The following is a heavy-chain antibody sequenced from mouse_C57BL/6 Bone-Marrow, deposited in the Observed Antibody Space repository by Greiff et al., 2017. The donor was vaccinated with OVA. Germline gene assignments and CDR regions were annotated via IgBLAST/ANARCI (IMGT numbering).Heavy chain of an antibody. CDR2: ISYDGSN. Sequence: DVKLVESGPGLVKPSQSLSLTCSVTGYSITSGYYWNWIRQFPGNKLEWMGYISYDGSNNYNPSLKNRISITRDTSKNQFFLKLNSVTTEDTATYYCARVITTVYYFDYWGQGTTLTVSS. J-gene: IGHJ2*01. V-gene: IGHV3-6*01. CDR1: GYSITSGYY. CDR3: ARVITTVYYFDY. D-gene: IGHD1-1*01.